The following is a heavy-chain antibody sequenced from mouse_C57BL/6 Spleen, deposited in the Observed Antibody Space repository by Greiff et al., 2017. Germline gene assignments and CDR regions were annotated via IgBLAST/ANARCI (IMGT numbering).Heavy chain of an antibody. CDR1: GYTFTSYW. CDR2: IYPSDSET. V-gene: IGHV1-61*01. Sequence: QVQLQQPGAELVRPGSSVKLSCKASGYTFTSYWMDWVKQRPGQGLEWIGNIYPSDSETHYNQKFKDKATLTVDKSSSTAYMKLSSLTSEDSAVYYCARGVRRGYAMDYWGQGTSVTVSS. D-gene: IGHD2-14*01. CDR3: ARGVRRGYAMDY. J-gene: IGHJ4*01.